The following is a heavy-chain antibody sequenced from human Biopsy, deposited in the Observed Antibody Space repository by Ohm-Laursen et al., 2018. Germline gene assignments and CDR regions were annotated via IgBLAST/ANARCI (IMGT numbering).Heavy chain of an antibody. V-gene: IGHV4-31*03. Sequence: SQTLSLTCSVSGASVKTSGYFWAWIRQRPGKGLEWIGYISYNERTHYNPSLTSRLAISFDTSNSRISLQLRSVSVADTAVYYCVREPKTGTAEAWYFDLWGRGSPVTVPS. J-gene: IGHJ2*01. CDR3: VREPKTGTAEAWYFDL. D-gene: IGHD3-9*01. CDR2: ISYNERT. CDR1: GASVKTSGYF.